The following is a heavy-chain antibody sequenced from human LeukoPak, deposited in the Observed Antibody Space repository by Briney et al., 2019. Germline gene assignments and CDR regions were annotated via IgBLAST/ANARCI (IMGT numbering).Heavy chain of an antibody. CDR1: GFTFSRFA. Sequence: PGGSLRLSCAASGFTFSRFAMSWIRQAPGKGLEWVSYISSSSSYTNYADSVKGRFTISRDNAKNSLYLQMNSLRAEDTAVYYCARAPHYSNYGPYYYGMDVWGQGTTVTVSS. J-gene: IGHJ6*02. CDR3: ARAPHYSNYGPYYYGMDV. CDR2: ISSSSSYT. D-gene: IGHD4-11*01. V-gene: IGHV3-11*06.